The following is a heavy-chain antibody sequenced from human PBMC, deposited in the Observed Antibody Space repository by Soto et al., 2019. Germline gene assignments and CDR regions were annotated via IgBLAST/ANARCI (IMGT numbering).Heavy chain of an antibody. CDR3: AKVYDSWYYFDY. J-gene: IGHJ4*02. V-gene: IGHV3-9*01. D-gene: IGHD6-13*01. Sequence: GGSLRLSCAASGFTFDDYAMHWVRQAPGKGLEWVSGISWNSGSIGYADSVKGRFTISRDNAKNSLYLQMNSLRAEDTALYYCAKVYDSWYYFDYWGQGTLVTAPQ. CDR2: ISWNSGSI. CDR1: GFTFDDYA.